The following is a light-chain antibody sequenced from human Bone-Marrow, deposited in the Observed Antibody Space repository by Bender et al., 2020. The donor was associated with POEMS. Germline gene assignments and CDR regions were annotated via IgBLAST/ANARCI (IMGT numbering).Light chain of an antibody. Sequence: QSALTQPRSVSGSPGQSVAISCTGSSSAVGGYNSVSWYQQHTGKAPKLIIYDVSKRPSGVPDRFSGSKSGNTASLTISGLQAEDEADYSCCSYAGKENLIFGGGTILTVL. V-gene: IGLV2-11*01. CDR3: CSYAGKENLI. CDR1: SSAVGGYNS. CDR2: DVS. J-gene: IGLJ2*01.